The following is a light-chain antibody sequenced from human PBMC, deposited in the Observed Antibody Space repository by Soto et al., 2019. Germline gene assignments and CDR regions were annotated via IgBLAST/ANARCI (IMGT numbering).Light chain of an antibody. J-gene: IGKJ1*01. CDR2: KAS. CDR1: QSISSW. Sequence: DIQMTQSPSILSASVGDRVTITCRASQSISSWLAWYQRKPGKAPKLLIYKASSLESGGPSRFSGSGSGTEFTLTISGLQPDDFATYYCQQYNSYSRGWTFGQGTKVEIK. V-gene: IGKV1-5*03. CDR3: QQYNSYSRGWT.